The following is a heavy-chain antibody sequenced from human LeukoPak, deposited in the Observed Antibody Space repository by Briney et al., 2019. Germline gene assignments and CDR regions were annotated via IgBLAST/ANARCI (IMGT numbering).Heavy chain of an antibody. D-gene: IGHD6-13*01. CDR3: AKYGCWYRELDY. J-gene: IGHJ4*02. Sequence: QPGGSLRFSCGASGSTFTSYAMTWVRQAPGKGLEGVSIISGSGGGTYYAHSVKGQFNSSRDNSKNTLYLQVHSLRAEDTAVYFFAKYGCWYRELDYCGQATLVTVSS. CDR2: ISGSGGGT. V-gene: IGHV3-23*01. CDR1: GSTFTSYA.